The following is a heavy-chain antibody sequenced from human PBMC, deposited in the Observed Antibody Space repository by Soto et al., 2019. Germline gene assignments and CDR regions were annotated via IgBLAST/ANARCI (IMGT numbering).Heavy chain of an antibody. J-gene: IGHJ6*02. CDR1: GFTFSSYN. CDR3: ASLTIFGAVIEGMDV. CDR2: ISSGSSPI. Sequence: EVQLVESGGGLVQSGGSLRLSCAASGFTFSSYNMNWVRQAPGKGLEWLSYISSGSSPIYYADSVKGRFTISRDNAKNSLYLQMSSLRDEDTAVYYCASLTIFGAVIEGMDVWGQGTTVTVSS. V-gene: IGHV3-48*02. D-gene: IGHD3-3*01.